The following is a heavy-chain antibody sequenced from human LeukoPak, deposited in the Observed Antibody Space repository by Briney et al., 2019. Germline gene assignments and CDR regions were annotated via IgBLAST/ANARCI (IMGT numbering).Heavy chain of an antibody. Sequence: GGTLRLSCAASGFTFSSYWMSWVRQAPGKGLEWVANIKQDGSEKYYVDSVKGRFTISRDNAKNSLYLQMNSLRAEDTAVYYCARSSYVLRYFDWLAPKYYYYMDVWGKGTTVTVSS. CDR2: IKQDGSEK. CDR3: ARSSYVLRYFDWLAPKYYYYMDV. J-gene: IGHJ6*03. CDR1: GFTFSSYW. D-gene: IGHD3-9*01. V-gene: IGHV3-7*01.